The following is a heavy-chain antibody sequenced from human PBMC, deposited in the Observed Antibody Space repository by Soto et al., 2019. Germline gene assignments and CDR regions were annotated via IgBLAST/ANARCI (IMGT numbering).Heavy chain of an antibody. CDR2: ISRSSTGI. Sequence: EVQLVESGGGLVQPGGSLRLSCAASGFTFSLYSMSWVRQAPGKGLALVSYISRSSTGIHYADSVKGRFTISRDDATNAMHLQMNRLRDGDTAVYYCARAVTWGLDVW. CDR1: GFTFSLYS. D-gene: IGHD3-10*01. CDR3: ARAVTWGLDV. J-gene: IGHJ6*01. V-gene: IGHV3-48*02.